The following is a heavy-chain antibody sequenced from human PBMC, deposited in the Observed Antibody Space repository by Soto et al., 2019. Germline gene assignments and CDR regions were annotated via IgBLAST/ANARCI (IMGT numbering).Heavy chain of an antibody. CDR3: ARRYGSCFDY. Sequence: ASVKVSCKTSGFTFSSSAVHWVRQARGHRLQWIGWIDVGSANANYAQMLQERVTISRDMSTSTAYMKLSSVTAADTAVYYCARRYGSCFDYWGQGTLVTVSS. V-gene: IGHV1-58*01. CDR1: GFTFSSSA. CDR2: IDVGSANA. D-gene: IGHD1-26*01. J-gene: IGHJ4*02.